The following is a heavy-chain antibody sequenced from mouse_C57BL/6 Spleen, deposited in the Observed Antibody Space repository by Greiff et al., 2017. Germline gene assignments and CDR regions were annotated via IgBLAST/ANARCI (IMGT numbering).Heavy chain of an antibody. V-gene: IGHV1-72*01. CDR3: ARGLFITTVVDY. CDR2: IDPNSGGT. D-gene: IGHD1-1*01. J-gene: IGHJ2*01. CDR1: GYTFTSYW. Sequence: QVHVKQPGAELVKPGASVKLSCKASGYTFTSYWMHWVKQRPGRGLEWIGRIDPNSGGTKYNEKFKSKATLTVDKPSSTAYMQLSSLTSEDSAVYYCARGLFITTVVDYWGQGTTLTVSS.